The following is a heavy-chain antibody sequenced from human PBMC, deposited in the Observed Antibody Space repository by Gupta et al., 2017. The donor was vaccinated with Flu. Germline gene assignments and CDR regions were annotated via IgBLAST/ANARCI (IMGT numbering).Heavy chain of an antibody. CDR1: GKMLTSQY. CDR2: IDPSTGTR. J-gene: IGHJ4*02. V-gene: IGHV1-46*01. D-gene: IGHD4-17*01. Sequence: QVPLVPSGAAVQGPVASVTISCQASGKMLTSQYMHWVRQAPGQGLEWMGIIDPSTGTRTNAQRFQGRLTITMDTSTNTVYMEVNSLRSEDXAXYFCVSXAHRGAHDFGSDYWGQGTQVTVSS. CDR3: VSXAHRGAHDFGSDY.